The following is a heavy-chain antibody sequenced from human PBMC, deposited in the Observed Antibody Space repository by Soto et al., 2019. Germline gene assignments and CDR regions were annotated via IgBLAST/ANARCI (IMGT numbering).Heavy chain of an antibody. CDR3: ARELFGRSVWFDP. CDR1: GGSISSYY. D-gene: IGHD3-10*01. V-gene: IGHV4-59*01. J-gene: IGHJ5*02. CDR2: IYYSGST. Sequence: SETLSLTCPFSGGSISSYYWIWIRQPPGKGLEWIGYIYYSGSTNYNPSLKSRVTISVDTSKNQFSLELSSVTAADTAVYYCARELFGRSVWFDPWGQGTLVTVSS.